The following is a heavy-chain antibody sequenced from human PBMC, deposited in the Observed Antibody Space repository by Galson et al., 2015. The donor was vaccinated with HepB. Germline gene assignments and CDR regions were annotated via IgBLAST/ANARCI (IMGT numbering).Heavy chain of an antibody. Sequence: SLRLSCAASGFTFSDYYMSWIRQAPGKGLEWVSYISSSGSTIYYADSVKGRFTISRDNAKNSLYLQMNSLRAEDTAVYYCARDLPGSGHYTPGAFDIWGQGTMVTVSS. CDR2: ISSSGSTI. CDR1: GFTFSDYY. D-gene: IGHD3-3*01. V-gene: IGHV3-11*01. J-gene: IGHJ3*02. CDR3: ARDLPGSGHYTPGAFDI.